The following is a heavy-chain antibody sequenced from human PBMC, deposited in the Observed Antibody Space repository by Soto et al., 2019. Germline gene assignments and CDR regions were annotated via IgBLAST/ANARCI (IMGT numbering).Heavy chain of an antibody. J-gene: IGHJ4*02. CDR3: ARTQYYYDSSGYYSIYFDY. V-gene: IGHV6-1*01. CDR2: TYYRSKWYN. Sequence: KQSQTLSLTCAISGDSVSSNSAAWNWIRQSPSRGLEWLGRTYYRSKWYNDYAVSVKSRITINPDTSKNQFSLQLNSVTPEDTAVYYCARTQYYYDSSGYYSIYFDYWGQGTLVTVSS. D-gene: IGHD3-22*01. CDR1: GDSVSSNSAA.